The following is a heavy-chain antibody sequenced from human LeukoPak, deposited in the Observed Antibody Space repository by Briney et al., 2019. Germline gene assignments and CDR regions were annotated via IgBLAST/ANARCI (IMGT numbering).Heavy chain of an antibody. CDR2: FSGSGAST. J-gene: IGHJ6*02. CDR1: GFTFSTFA. Sequence: GGSLRLSCAASGFTFSTFAMSWVRQAPGTGLEWVSCFSGSGASTYYADSVKGRFSISREKSKNTLYLQMNSLRAEDTAVYYCAKFSPTPLLNYYYYGMDVWGQGTTVTVSS. CDR3: AKFSPTPLLNYYYYGMDV. V-gene: IGHV3-23*01.